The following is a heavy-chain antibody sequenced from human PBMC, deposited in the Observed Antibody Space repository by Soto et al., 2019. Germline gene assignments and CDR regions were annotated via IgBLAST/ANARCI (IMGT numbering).Heavy chain of an antibody. D-gene: IGHD3-22*01. CDR3: ARDPEGYYDSSGV. J-gene: IGHJ4*02. CDR2: IYYSGST. Sequence: SETLSLTCTVSGGSLSSGDYYWSWIRQPPGKGLEWIGYIYYSGSTYYNPSLKSRVTISVDTSKNQFSLKLSSVTAADTAVYYCARDPEGYYDSSGVWGQGTQVTVSS. CDR1: GGSLSSGDYY. V-gene: IGHV4-30-4*01.